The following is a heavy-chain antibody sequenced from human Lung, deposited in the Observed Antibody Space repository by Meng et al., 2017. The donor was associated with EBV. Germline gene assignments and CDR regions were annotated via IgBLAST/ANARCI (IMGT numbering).Heavy chain of an antibody. CDR1: GGSFSGYF. CDR3: ARGLCSGGTCCIDY. V-gene: IGHV4-34*01. CDR2: IYHNGSA. J-gene: IGHJ4*02. D-gene: IGHD2-15*01. Sequence: QVQLQQWGAGLLKPSETLSLTCAVYGGSFSGYFWTWIRQPPGKGLEWIGEIYHNGSAHFSPSLKSRVTISVDTSKNQFSLNLKSVTAADTAVYYCARGLCSGGTCCIDYWGQGTLVTVSS.